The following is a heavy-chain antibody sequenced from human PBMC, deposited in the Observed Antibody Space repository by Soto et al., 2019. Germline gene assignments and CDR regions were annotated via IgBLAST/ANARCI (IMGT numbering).Heavy chain of an antibody. D-gene: IGHD3-3*01. Sequence: GGSLSLSGAASEFTFSSYEMNWVRQAPGKGLEWVSYISTRGSTKYYADSVKGRFTISRDDAKNSLYLQMNSLRVEDTAVYYCARAGVPIFAVVVDYYGLDVWGQGTRAPVSS. J-gene: IGHJ6*02. V-gene: IGHV3-48*03. CDR1: EFTFSSYE. CDR2: ISTRGSTK. CDR3: ARAGVPIFAVVVDYYGLDV.